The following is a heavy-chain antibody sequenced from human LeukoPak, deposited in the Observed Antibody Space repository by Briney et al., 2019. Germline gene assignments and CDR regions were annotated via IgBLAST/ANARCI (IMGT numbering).Heavy chain of an antibody. V-gene: IGHV3-23*01. J-gene: IGHJ5*02. Sequence: GGSLRLSCAASGFTFSSYAMSWVRQAPGKGLEWVSAISGSGGSTYYADSVKGRFTISRDNSKNTLYLQMNSLRAEDTAVYYCARWWNMGAAAGVRWFGFDPWGQGTLVTVSS. CDR1: GFTFSSYA. CDR2: ISGSGGST. CDR3: ARWWNMGAAAGVRWFGFDP. D-gene: IGHD6-13*01.